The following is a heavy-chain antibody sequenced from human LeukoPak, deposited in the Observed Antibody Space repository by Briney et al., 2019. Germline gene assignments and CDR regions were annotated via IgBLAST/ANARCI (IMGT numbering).Heavy chain of an antibody. CDR3: ARYKVYCSRTSCYWNYGMDV. Sequence: SVKVSCQACGGTFSSYSIRGLRQAPGRGLEWMGGIFPIFGTANYAQKFQGRVTITADESTSTAYMELSSLISEDTAVYYCARYKVYCSRTSCYWNYGMDVWGKGTTVTVSS. V-gene: IGHV1-69*13. CDR2: IFPIFGTA. CDR1: GGTFSSYS. J-gene: IGHJ6*04. D-gene: IGHD2-2*01.